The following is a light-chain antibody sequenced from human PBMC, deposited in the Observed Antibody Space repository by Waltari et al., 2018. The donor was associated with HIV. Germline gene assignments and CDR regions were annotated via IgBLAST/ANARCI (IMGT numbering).Light chain of an antibody. Sequence: IVMPQSPDSLSVSLGERATIHCKSSQSVLYSSNNKNYLAWYQQKPGQPPKLLIYWASTRESGVPDRFSGSGSGTDFTLTISSLQAEDVAVYYCQQYYSTPLTFGGGTTVEIK. CDR3: QQYYSTPLT. V-gene: IGKV4-1*01. J-gene: IGKJ4*01. CDR2: WAS. CDR1: QSVLYSSNNKNY.